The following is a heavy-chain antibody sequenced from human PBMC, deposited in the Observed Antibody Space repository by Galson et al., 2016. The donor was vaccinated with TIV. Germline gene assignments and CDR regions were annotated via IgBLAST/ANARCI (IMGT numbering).Heavy chain of an antibody. D-gene: IGHD2-8*01. V-gene: IGHV5-51*01. Sequence: QSGAEVKKAGESLRISCKGSGYTFTRYWIGWVRQMPGKGLEWIGIVYPLDSEAKYNPSFQGQVTITADKSISAAYLQWRSLKASDTAMYYCARLPGYCATGVCCGDYSYGLDVWGQGTTVTVSS. CDR2: VYPLDSEA. CDR3: ARLPGYCATGVCCGDYSYGLDV. CDR1: GYTFTRYW. J-gene: IGHJ6*02.